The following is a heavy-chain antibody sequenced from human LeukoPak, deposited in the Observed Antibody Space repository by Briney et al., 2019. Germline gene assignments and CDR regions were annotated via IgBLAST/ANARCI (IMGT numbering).Heavy chain of an antibody. CDR3: ARVLAIFGLDTTDFYMDV. J-gene: IGHJ6*03. V-gene: IGHV4-59*11. Sequence: SETLSLTCAVAGASISSHYWSWLRQPPGKGLEWIGYTSGSISDNPSLKSRVAVSVDPSQNQVSLSLTSVTAADTAVYYCARVLAIFGLDTTDFYMDVWGKGTTVTVSS. CDR2: TSGSI. CDR1: GASISSHY. D-gene: IGHD3/OR15-3a*01.